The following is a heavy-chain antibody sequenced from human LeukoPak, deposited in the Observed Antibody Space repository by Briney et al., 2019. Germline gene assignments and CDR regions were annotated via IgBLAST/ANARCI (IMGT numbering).Heavy chain of an antibody. CDR1: GGSISSGGYY. D-gene: IGHD3-10*01. CDR2: IYHSGST. CDR3: ASLAPRITMVRGATRHPFDY. V-gene: IGHV4-30-2*01. J-gene: IGHJ4*02. Sequence: SETLSLTCTVSGGSISSGGYYWSWIRQPPGKGLEWIGYIYHSGSTYYNPSLKSRVTISVDRSKNQFSLKLSSVTAADTAVYYCASLAPRITMVRGATRHPFDYWGQGTLVTVSS.